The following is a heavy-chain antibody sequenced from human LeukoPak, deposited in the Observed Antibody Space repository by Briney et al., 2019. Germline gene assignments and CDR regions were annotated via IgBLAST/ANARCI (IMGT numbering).Heavy chain of an antibody. CDR1: GGTFSSYA. Sequence: ASVKVSCKASGGTFSSYAISWVRQAPGQGLEWMGGIIPIFGTANYAQKFQGRVTITTDESTSTAYMELSRLRSDDTVVYYCARAGSSSSLSYDAFDIWGQGTMVTVSS. CDR3: ARAGSSSSLSYDAFDI. J-gene: IGHJ3*02. CDR2: IIPIFGTA. V-gene: IGHV1-69*05. D-gene: IGHD6-13*01.